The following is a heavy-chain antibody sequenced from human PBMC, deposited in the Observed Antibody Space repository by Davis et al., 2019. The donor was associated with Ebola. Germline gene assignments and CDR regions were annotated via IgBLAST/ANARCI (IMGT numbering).Heavy chain of an antibody. CDR3: ARESGDGASRRGWYFDL. Sequence: GESLKISCAASGFTVSSNYMSWVRQAPGKGLEWVSAISGSGGSTYYADSVKGRFTISRDNSKNTLYLQMNSLRAEDTAVYYCARESGDGASRRGWYFDLWGRGTLVTVSS. J-gene: IGHJ2*01. CDR1: GFTVSSNY. V-gene: IGHV3-53*01. D-gene: IGHD1-26*01. CDR2: ISGSGGST.